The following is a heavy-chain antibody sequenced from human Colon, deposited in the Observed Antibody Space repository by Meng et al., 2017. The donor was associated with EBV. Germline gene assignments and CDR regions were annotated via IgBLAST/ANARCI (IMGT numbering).Heavy chain of an antibody. CDR3: ARRDYGNYPLKSP. D-gene: IGHD4/OR15-4a*01. J-gene: IGHJ4*02. CDR1: GDSMTSNSL. V-gene: IGHV4-4*02. CDR2: IHHRGFS. Sequence: QVQLQVSGPRLVKAVGCMSLICAVSGDSMTSNSLWSRVRRPPGKWLEWIGQIHHRGFSTYNPSLKSRVTMSVDKSRNQFSLTLRSVTAADTAVYYCARRDYGNYPLKSPWGPGALVTVSS.